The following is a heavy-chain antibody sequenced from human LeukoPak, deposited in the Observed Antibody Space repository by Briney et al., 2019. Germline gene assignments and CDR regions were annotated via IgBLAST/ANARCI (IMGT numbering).Heavy chain of an antibody. CDR3: AREGYDILTAYPTSFDY. CDR1: GGSISSGTYY. J-gene: IGHJ4*02. Sequence: SQTLSLTCTVSGGSISSGTYYWSWIRQPAGKGLEWIGRIYTSGSTNYNPSLKSRVTISVDTSKNQFSLKLSSVTAADTAVYYCAREGYDILTAYPTSFDYWGQGTLVTVSS. V-gene: IGHV4-61*02. D-gene: IGHD3-9*01. CDR2: IYTSGST.